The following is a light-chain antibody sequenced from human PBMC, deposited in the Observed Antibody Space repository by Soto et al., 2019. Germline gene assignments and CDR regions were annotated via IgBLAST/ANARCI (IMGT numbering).Light chain of an antibody. CDR2: DDD. J-gene: IGLJ1*01. CDR1: DSDVGAYDS. CDR3: GSWDSSLSAYV. V-gene: IGLV1-51*01. Sequence: QSVLAQPASVSGSPGQSITISCTGTDSDVGAYDSVSWYQQLPGTAPKLLIYDDDKRPSGIPDRFSGSKSGTSATLGITGFQTGDEADHYCGSWDSSLSAYVFGTGTKVTVL.